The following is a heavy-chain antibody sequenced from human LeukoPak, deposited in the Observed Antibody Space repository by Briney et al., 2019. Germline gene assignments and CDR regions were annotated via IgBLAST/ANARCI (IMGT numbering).Heavy chain of an antibody. CDR2: IYDSGST. J-gene: IGHJ4*02. V-gene: IGHV4-39*01. D-gene: IGHD1-1*01. CDR1: GGSIRSSYYY. CDR3: ARHLGSRNWNDPYFDY. Sequence: SETLSLTCTVSGGSIRSSYYYWGWIRQPPGKGLEWIGSIYDSGSTYYNPSLKSRVTISVDTSKNQFSLKLSSVTAADTAVYYCARHLGSRNWNDPYFDYWGQGTLVTVSS.